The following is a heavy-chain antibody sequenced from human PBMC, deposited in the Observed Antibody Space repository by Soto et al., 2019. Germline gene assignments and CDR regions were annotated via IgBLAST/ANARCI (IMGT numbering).Heavy chain of an antibody. D-gene: IGHD1-26*01. CDR1: GGSISSYY. CDR3: ARRYGGNLDY. V-gene: IGHV4-59*08. CDR2: IYYSGST. J-gene: IGHJ4*02. Sequence: PSETLSLTCTVSGGSISSYYWSWIRQPPRKGLEWIGYIYYSGSTNYNPSLKSRVTISVDTSKNQFSLKLSSVTAADTAVYYCARRYGGNLDYWGQGTLVTVSS.